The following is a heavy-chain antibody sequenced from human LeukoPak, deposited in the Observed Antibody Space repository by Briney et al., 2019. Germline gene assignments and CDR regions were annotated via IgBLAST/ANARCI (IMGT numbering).Heavy chain of an antibody. CDR2: MNPNSGNT. CDR1: GYTFTSYD. J-gene: IGHJ4*02. D-gene: IGHD4-23*01. CDR3: ARVSRSNSDYYFDY. V-gene: IGHV1-8*03. Sequence: GASVKVSCKASGYTFTSYDINWVRQATGQGLEWMGWMNPNSGNTGYAQKFQGRVTITRNTSISTAYMELSSLRSEDTAVYYCARVSRSNSDYYFDYWGQGTLVTVSS.